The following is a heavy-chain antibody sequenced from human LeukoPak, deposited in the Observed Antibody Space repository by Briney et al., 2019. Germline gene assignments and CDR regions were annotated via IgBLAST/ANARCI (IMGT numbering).Heavy chain of an antibody. CDR3: ARAARQGFTMIVVPFFYFDL. Sequence: SETLSLTCTVSGGSISRGASDWGWIRQHPKRGLEWVGYINHSGSTYYNPSLGSRVPMLVDTSKNQFSLKLSSVTAADSAVYYCARAARQGFTMIVVPFFYFDLWGRGTLVTVSS. CDR2: INHSGST. J-gene: IGHJ2*01. CDR1: GGSISRGASD. D-gene: IGHD3-22*01. V-gene: IGHV4-31*03.